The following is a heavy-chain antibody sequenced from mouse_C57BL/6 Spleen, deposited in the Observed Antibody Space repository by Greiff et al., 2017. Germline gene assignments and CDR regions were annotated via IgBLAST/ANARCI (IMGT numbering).Heavy chain of an antibody. CDR1: GYTFTSYG. V-gene: IGHV1-55*01. J-gene: IGHJ2*01. D-gene: IGHD1-1*01. CDR2: IYPGSGST. Sequence: VQLQQPGAELVKPGASVKMSCKASGYTFTSYGITWVKQRPGQGLEWIGEIYPGSGSTNYNEKFKSKATLTVDKSSSTAYMQLSSLTSEDSAVYYCAESGTTVEYYFDYWGQGTTLTVSS. CDR3: AESGTTVEYYFDY.